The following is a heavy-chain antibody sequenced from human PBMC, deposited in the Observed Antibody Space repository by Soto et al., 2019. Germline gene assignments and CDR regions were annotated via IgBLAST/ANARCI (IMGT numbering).Heavy chain of an antibody. J-gene: IGHJ4*01. Sequence: QVQLQQWGAGLLKTSETLSLNCAVNGGSLSGYYWSWIRQPPGKGLEWIGEIKDGGRTNYSPSLKSRATISSDTSNNQFSLRLYSVTAADTGLYYCARGQEGVVATHWDHGTLVTVSS. D-gene: IGHD5-12*01. CDR1: GGSLSGYY. CDR2: IKDGGRT. CDR3: ARGQEGVVATH. V-gene: IGHV4-34*01.